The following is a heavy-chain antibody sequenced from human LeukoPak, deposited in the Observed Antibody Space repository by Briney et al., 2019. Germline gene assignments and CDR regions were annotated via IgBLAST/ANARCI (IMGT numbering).Heavy chain of an antibody. V-gene: IGHV2-5*02. J-gene: IGHJ3*02. CDR2: IYWDDDK. D-gene: IGHD4-17*01. CDR1: GFLLNTTGVG. CDR3: AHVVYDYGDLDAFDI. Sequence: SGPTLVKPTQTLTLTCTFSGFLLNTTGVGVGWIRQPPGKALEWLALIYWDDDKRYSPSLNSRLTITKDTSKNQVVLIMTNMDPVDTAIYYCAHVVYDYGDLDAFDIGGQGTMVTVSS.